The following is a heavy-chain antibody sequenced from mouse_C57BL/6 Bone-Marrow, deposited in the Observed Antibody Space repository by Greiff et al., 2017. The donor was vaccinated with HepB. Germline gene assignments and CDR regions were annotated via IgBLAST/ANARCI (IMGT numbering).Heavy chain of an antibody. CDR3: AKELGAFDV. CDR2: ISSGGDYI. Sequence: DVMLVESGEGLVKPGGSLKLSCAASGFTFSSYAMSWVRQTPEKRLEWVAYISSGGDYIYYADTVKGRFTISRDKDRNTLYLQMSSLKSEDTAMYYCAKELGAFDVGGTGTTGTVSA. CDR1: GFTFSSYA. J-gene: IGHJ1*03. V-gene: IGHV5S21*01.